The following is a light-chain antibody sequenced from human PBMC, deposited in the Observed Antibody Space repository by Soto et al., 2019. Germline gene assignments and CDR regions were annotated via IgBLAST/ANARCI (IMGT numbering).Light chain of an antibody. CDR1: SSDVGGYNY. V-gene: IGLV2-14*01. Sequence: QSALTQPASGSGSPGQSITISCTGTSSDVGGYNYVSWYQQHPGKAPKLMIYEVSQRPSGDSNRFSGSKSGNTASLTISGLQAEDEADYWCSSYTSSSTAVFGTGTKVTVL. CDR2: EVS. CDR3: SSYTSSSTAV. J-gene: IGLJ1*01.